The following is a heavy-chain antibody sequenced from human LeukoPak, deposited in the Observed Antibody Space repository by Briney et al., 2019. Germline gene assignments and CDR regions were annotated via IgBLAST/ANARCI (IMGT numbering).Heavy chain of an antibody. Sequence: ASVKVSCKASGYSFTSHDINWVRQATGQGREWMGWMKPNNGKTGYAQKFQGRVTMTSDTSISTAYMELSSLKSEDTAVYYCVRWADTPFDYWGQGTLVTVSS. V-gene: IGHV1-8*01. D-gene: IGHD5-18*01. J-gene: IGHJ4*02. CDR1: GYSFTSHD. CDR2: MKPNNGKT. CDR3: VRWADTPFDY.